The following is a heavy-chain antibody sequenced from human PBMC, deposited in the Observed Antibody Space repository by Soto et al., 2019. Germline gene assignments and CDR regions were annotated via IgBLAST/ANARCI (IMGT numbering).Heavy chain of an antibody. CDR3: PSGKSVNCDILLPPSDS. V-gene: IGHV4-4*01. Sequence: QVQLQESGPGLVKPSGTLSLTCAVSGGSINSTYWWSWVRQRPGKGLEWIGEIYHSGSTNYNPSLKSRVTISVGKSRIQLSPNRSPATAPGTAVLCCPSGKSVNCDILLPPSDSWGQAPRVPVPS. J-gene: IGHJ5*01. CDR1: GGSINSTYW. D-gene: IGHD2-8*01. CDR2: IYHSGST.